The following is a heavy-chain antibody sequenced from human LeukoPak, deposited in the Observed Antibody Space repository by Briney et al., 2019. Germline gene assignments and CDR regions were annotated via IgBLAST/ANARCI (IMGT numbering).Heavy chain of an antibody. CDR3: ANIGQTAFDI. J-gene: IGHJ3*02. CDR2: ISGSGGST. Sequence: PGGSLRLSCAASGFTFSSYAMSWVRQAPGKGLEWVSAISGSGGSTYYAESVKGRFTISRDNSKNTLYLQMNSLRADDTAVYYCANIGQTAFDIWGQGTMVTVSS. V-gene: IGHV3-23*01. CDR1: GFTFSSYA. D-gene: IGHD1-26*01.